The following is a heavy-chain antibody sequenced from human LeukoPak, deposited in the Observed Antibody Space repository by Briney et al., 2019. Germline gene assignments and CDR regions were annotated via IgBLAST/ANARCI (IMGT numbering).Heavy chain of an antibody. CDR2: ISSSSSYI. Sequence: GGSLRLSCAASGFTFSSYSMNWVRQAPGKGLEWVSFISSSSSYIYYADSVKGRFTISRDNAKNSLYLQMNSLRAEDTAVYYCASVFLQQLGVGWFDPWGQGTLVTVSS. J-gene: IGHJ5*02. D-gene: IGHD6-13*01. CDR1: GFTFSSYS. CDR3: ASVFLQQLGVGWFDP. V-gene: IGHV3-21*01.